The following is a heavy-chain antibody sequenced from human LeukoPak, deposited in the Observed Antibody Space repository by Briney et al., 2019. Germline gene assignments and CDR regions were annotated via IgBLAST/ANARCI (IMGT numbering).Heavy chain of an antibody. V-gene: IGHV4-59*13. CDR3: ARGPPGDYYYYMDV. D-gene: IGHD3-10*01. CDR2: IHASGPT. J-gene: IGHJ6*03. CDR1: GGSISTYY. Sequence: SETLSLTCTVSGGSISTYYWSWIRRPPGKGLEWIAYIHASGPTNYNPSLKSRITISVDTSKNQFSLKLSSVTAADTAVYYCARGPPGDYYYYMDVWGKGTTVTVSS.